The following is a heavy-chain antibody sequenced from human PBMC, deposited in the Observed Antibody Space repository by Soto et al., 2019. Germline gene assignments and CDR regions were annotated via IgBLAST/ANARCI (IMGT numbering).Heavy chain of an antibody. CDR1: GFIFSSYA. CDR3: AKELQRSFDY. Sequence: LRLSCAAAGFIFSSYAMHWVRQAPGKGLEWVAVISYDGRNKYYADSVKGRFTISRDNSKNTLYLQMNSLRLEDTAVYYCAKELQRSFDYWGQGTLVTVSS. CDR2: ISYDGRNK. J-gene: IGHJ4*02. V-gene: IGHV3-30-3*02. D-gene: IGHD2-21*02.